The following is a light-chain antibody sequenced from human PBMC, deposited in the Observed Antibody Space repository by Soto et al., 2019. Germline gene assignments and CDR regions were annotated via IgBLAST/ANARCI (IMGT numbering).Light chain of an antibody. CDR2: AAS. CDR3: LQHNSYPFS. J-gene: IGKJ3*01. CDR1: PGIDNS. V-gene: IGKV1-17*03. Sequence: DIQMTQSPSAVSASVGDRVTITCRASPGIDNSLAWFQQKPGKVPERLIYAASTLESGVPSSFTGSGSWTEFTLAISSLQPEDVAAYYCLQHNSYPFSFGPGTKV.